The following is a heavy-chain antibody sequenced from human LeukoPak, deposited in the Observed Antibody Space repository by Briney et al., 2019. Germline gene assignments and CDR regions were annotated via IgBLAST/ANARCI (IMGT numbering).Heavy chain of an antibody. D-gene: IGHD6-19*01. CDR2: IYPGDSAT. CDR3: VGHNPPSGRARRLDF. J-gene: IGHJ4*02. Sequence: PGESLKISCKGSGYSYTSYWIGWVRQMPGKGLEWMGIIYPGDSATRYSPFFQGQVTISVDKSITTAYLQWRSLKASDTAMYYCVGHNPPSGRARRLDFWGQGTLVSVSS. V-gene: IGHV5-51*01. CDR1: GYSYTSYW.